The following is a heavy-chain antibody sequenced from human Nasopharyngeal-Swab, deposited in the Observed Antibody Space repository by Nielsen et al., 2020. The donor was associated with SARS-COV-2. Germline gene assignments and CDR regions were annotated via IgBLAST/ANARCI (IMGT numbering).Heavy chain of an antibody. CDR2: INHNART. CDR3: ARAGRVGDAYTGLDV. CDR1: GGSFTGFY. V-gene: IGHV4-34*01. D-gene: IGHD5-24*01. Sequence: SETLSLTCSVSGGSFTGFYWNWIRQAPGKGLEWIGEINHNARTNYNPSLKSPIAMLVDTSNNQVPLKVSSVSAGDTAVYYCARAGRVGDAYTGLDVWGQGTQVTVSS. J-gene: IGHJ6*02.